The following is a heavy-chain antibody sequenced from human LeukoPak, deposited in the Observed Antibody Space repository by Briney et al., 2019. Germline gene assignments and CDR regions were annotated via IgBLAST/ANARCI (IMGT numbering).Heavy chain of an antibody. J-gene: IGHJ5*02. CDR2: INHSGST. CDR1: GGSFSGYY. Sequence: SETLSLTCAVYGGSFSGYYWSWIRQPPGKGLEWIGEINHSGSTNYNPSLKSRVTISVDTSKNQFSLKLSSVTAADTAVYYCARGRRYYDFWSGSNWFDPWGQGTLVTVSS. D-gene: IGHD3-3*01. CDR3: ARGRRYYDFWSGSNWFDP. V-gene: IGHV4-34*01.